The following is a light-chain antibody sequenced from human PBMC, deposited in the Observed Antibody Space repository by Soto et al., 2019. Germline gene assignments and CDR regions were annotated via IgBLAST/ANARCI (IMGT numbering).Light chain of an antibody. CDR2: DVS. J-gene: IGLJ1*01. V-gene: IGLV2-11*01. CDR1: SSDVGGYNY. CDR3: CSYAGSPTYV. Sequence: QSALTQPRSVSGSPGQSVTISCTGTSSDVGGYNYVSWYQQHPGKAPKVMIYDVSERPSGVPDRFSCSKSGNTASLTISGLQAEDDADYYCCSYAGSPTYVFGTGTKLTVL.